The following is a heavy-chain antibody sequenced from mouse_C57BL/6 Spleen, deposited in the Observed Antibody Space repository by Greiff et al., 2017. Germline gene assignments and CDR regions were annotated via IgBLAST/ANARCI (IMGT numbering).Heavy chain of an antibody. CDR3: ARRELSYYFDY. V-gene: IGHV1-69*01. CDR1: GYTFTSYW. J-gene: IGHJ2*01. CDR2: IDPSDSYT. Sequence: QVQLQQPGAELVMPGASVKLSCKASGYTFTSYWMHWVKQRPGQGLEWIGEIDPSDSYTNYNQKFKGKSTLTVDKSSSTAYMQLSSLTSEDSAVYYCARRELSYYFDYWGQGTTRTVSS.